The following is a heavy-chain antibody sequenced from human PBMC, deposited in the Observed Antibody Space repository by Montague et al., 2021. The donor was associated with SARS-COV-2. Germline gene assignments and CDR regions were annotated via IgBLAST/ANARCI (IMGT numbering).Heavy chain of an antibody. CDR3: ARGLSRYSSGKTPFLHSEMDV. CDR1: GGSISSYY. D-gene: IGHD6-19*01. J-gene: IGHJ6*02. V-gene: IGHV4-59*01. CDR2: IYYSGST. Sequence: SETLSLTCTVSGGSISSYYWSWIRQPPGKGLEWIGYIYYSGSTNYNPSLKSRVTISVDTSKSQFSLKLSSVTPADTAVYYCARGLSRYSSGKTPFLHSEMDVWGQGTTVTVSS.